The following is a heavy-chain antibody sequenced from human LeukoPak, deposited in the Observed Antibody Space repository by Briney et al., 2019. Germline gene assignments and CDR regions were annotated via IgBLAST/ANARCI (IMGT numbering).Heavy chain of an antibody. CDR2: ISDDGSNK. CDR1: GFTFSSYS. Sequence: PGGSLRLSCAASGFTFSSYSMHWVRQAPGKGLQWVTVISDDGSNKDYADSVKGRFTISRDNSKKTLYLHLSSLTTENTAVYYCARPRRWAQWLAANDALDIWGQGTEVTVYS. J-gene: IGHJ3*02. D-gene: IGHD6-19*01. CDR3: ARPRRWAQWLAANDALDI. V-gene: IGHV3-30-3*01.